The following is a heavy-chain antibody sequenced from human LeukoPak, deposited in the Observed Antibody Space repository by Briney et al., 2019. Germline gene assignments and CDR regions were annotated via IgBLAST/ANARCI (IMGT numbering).Heavy chain of an antibody. CDR2: ISAYNGNT. J-gene: IGHJ4*02. Sequence: ASVKVSCKASGYTFTSYGISWVRQAPGQGLEWMGWISAYNGNTNYAQKLQGRVTMTKDTSTDTAYMELSSLRSEDTAVYYCTTDYYYDSSGSYYTIDYWGQGTLVTVSS. CDR1: GYTFTSYG. V-gene: IGHV1-18*01. D-gene: IGHD3-22*01. CDR3: TTDYYYDSSGSYYTIDY.